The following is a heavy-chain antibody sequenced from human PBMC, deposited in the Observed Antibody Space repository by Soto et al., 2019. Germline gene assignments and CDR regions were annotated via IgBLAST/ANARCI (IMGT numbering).Heavy chain of an antibody. CDR3: AKTYYYDSSGYYPRAAEYFQH. V-gene: IGHV6-1*01. D-gene: IGHD3-22*01. CDR2: TYYRSKWYN. J-gene: IGHJ1*01. CDR1: GDSVSSNSAA. Sequence: PSQTLSLTCAISGDSVSSNSAAWNWIRPSPSRGLEWLGRTYYRSKWYNDYAVSVKSRITINPNTSKNQFSLQLNSVTPEDTAVYYCAKTYYYDSSGYYPRAAEYFQHWGQGTLVTV.